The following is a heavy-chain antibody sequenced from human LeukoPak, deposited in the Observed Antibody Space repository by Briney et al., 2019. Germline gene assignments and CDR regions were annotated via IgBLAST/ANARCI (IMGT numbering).Heavy chain of an antibody. CDR3: ARDRNWAFEN. V-gene: IGHV3-48*01. D-gene: IGHD1-14*01. CDR2: IISSGDTT. Sequence: GGSLRLPCSASGFTFSTYSMNWVRQAPGEGLEWVSYIISSGDTTQYADSVRGRFTISRDNGKNSLSLQMSSLRVEDTAIYYCARDRNWAFENWGQGILVTVSS. CDR1: GFTFSTYS. J-gene: IGHJ4*02.